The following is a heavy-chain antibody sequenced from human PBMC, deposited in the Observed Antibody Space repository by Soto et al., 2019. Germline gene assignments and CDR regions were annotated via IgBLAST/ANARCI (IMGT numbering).Heavy chain of an antibody. J-gene: IGHJ4*02. CDR1: GGSVSRSGYF. Sequence: QVKLQESGPGLVKPSQTLSLTCTVSGGSVSRSGYFWSWIRQHPGKGLEWIGYIYDSGGTYYNPSLKCRVSLSVDTSKHQFSLNLTSVTAADTAMYYCARSSRSYFDYWGQGTLVTVSS. V-gene: IGHV4-31*03. CDR3: ARSSRSYFDY. CDR2: IYDSGGT.